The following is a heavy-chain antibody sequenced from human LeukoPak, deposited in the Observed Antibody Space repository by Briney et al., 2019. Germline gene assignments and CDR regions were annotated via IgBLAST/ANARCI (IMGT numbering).Heavy chain of an antibody. CDR1: GFTSGIYA. Sequence: GGSLRLSCAASGFTSGIYAVSWVRQAPGKGLEWVSAFSGGGDSYYADSVKGRFTISRDNSKKILYLQMNRLRAEDTAVYYCGKEVERHFDLKYWGQGTLVTVSS. J-gene: IGHJ4*02. CDR3: GKEVERHFDLKY. V-gene: IGHV3-23*01. CDR2: FSGGGDS.